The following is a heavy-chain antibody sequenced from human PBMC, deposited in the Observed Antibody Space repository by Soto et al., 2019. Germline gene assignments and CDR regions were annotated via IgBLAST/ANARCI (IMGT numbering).Heavy chain of an antibody. J-gene: IGHJ4*02. Sequence: SKTLSVTSTVCGEPISNSNYYWGWIRQPPGKGLEWIGSIYYSGSTYYNPSLKSRVTISVDTSKNQFSLNLRSVTAADTAVYYCARQIYDFVWGTYRPFYFDYWGQGTLVT. CDR3: ARQIYDFVWGTYRPFYFDY. CDR1: GEPISNSNYY. D-gene: IGHD3-16*02. V-gene: IGHV4-39*01. CDR2: IYYSGST.